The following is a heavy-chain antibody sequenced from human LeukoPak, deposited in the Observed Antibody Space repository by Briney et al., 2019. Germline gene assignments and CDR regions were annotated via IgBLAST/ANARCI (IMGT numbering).Heavy chain of an antibody. CDR3: ARHGAAAGTDY. V-gene: IGHV4-39*01. J-gene: IGHJ4*02. CDR2: IYYSGST. D-gene: IGHD6-13*01. CDR1: GGSISSYY. Sequence: SETLSLTCTVSGGSISSYYWSWIRQPPGKGLEWIGSIYYSGSTYYNPSLKSRVTISVDTSKNQFSLKLSSVTAADTAVYYCARHGAAAGTDYWGQGTLVTVSS.